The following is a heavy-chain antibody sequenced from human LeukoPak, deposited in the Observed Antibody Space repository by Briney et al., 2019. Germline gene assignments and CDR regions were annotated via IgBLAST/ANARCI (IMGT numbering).Heavy chain of an antibody. V-gene: IGHV3-30*02. J-gene: IGHJ3*02. Sequence: GGSLRLSCAAPGFTFSSYGRHWVRQAPGKGLEWVAFIRYDGSNKYYADSVKGRFTISRDNSKNMLYLQMNSLRAEDTAVYYCAKGSNKYFSSGRGAFDIWGQGTMVTVSS. CDR2: IRYDGSNK. D-gene: IGHD6-19*01. CDR3: AKGSNKYFSSGRGAFDI. CDR1: GFTFSSYG.